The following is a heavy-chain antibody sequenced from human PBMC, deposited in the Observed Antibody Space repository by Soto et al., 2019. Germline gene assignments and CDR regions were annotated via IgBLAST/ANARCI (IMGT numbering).Heavy chain of an antibody. CDR1: GYSISSGYY. V-gene: IGHV4-38-2*01. D-gene: IGHD1-26*01. Sequence: SETLSLTCAVSGYSISSGYYWGWIRQPPGKGLEWIGSIYHSGSTYYNPSLRSRVTISVDTSKNQFSLKLSSVTAADTAVYYCATYLSGSFRGAFDIWGQGTMVTVSS. J-gene: IGHJ3*02. CDR2: IYHSGST. CDR3: ATYLSGSFRGAFDI.